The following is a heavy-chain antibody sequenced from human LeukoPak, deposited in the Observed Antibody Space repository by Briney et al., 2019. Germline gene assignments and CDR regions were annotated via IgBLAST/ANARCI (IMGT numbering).Heavy chain of an antibody. Sequence: KPSETLSLTCTVSGGSISSSNYYWGWIRQPPGKGLEWIGSIYYSGSTYYNPSLKSRVTISVDTSKNQFSLKLSSVTAADTAVYYCARRRWFGDSYYFDYWGQGTLVTVSS. V-gene: IGHV4-39*01. CDR3: ARRRWFGDSYYFDY. D-gene: IGHD3-10*01. CDR2: IYYSGST. CDR1: GGSISSSNYY. J-gene: IGHJ4*02.